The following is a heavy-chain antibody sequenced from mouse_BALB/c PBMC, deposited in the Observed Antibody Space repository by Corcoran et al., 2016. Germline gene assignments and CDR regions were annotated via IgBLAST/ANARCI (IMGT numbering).Heavy chain of an antibody. CDR1: GYTFTNYG. V-gene: IGHV9-1*02. D-gene: IGHD2-4*01. CDR3: AAIYYDYSWFAY. J-gene: IGHJ3*01. Sequence: IQLVQSGPELKKPGETVKISCKASGYTFTNYGMNWVKQAPGKGLKWMGWINTYTGEPTYADDFEGRFAFSLETSASTAYLQINNLKNEDMATYFCAAIYYDYSWFAYWGQGTLVTVSA. CDR2: INTYTGEP.